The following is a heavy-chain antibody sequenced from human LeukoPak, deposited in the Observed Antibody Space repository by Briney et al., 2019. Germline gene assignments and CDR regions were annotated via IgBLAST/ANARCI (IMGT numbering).Heavy chain of an antibody. V-gene: IGHV1-69*04. CDR3: ARSRRESLRGYSYGLDH. CDR2: IIPILGIA. J-gene: IGHJ4*02. Sequence: ASVKVSCKASGGTFSSYAISWVRQAPGQGLEWMGRIIPILGIANYAQKFQGRVTITADKSTSTAYMELSSLRSEDTAVYYCARSRRESLRGYSYGLDHWGQGTLVTVSS. CDR1: GGTFSSYA. D-gene: IGHD5-18*01.